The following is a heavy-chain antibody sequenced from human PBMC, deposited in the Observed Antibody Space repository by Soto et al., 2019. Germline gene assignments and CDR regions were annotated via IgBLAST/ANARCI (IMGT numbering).Heavy chain of an antibody. CDR2: INPRGTT. J-gene: IGHJ2*01. CDR1: GGSVSGYL. CDR3: ARDELLPGSPGVSAYFDL. D-gene: IGHD1-26*01. V-gene: IGHV4-34*01. Sequence: QVQLQQWGAGLVKPSETLSLTCGVHGGSVSGYLWSWVRQSPGKGLEWIGEINPRGTTNYNPSLTGRVHISIDKSENQVSLTLSAVTAADTAVYYCARDELLPGSPGVSAYFDLWGRGTLVTVSS.